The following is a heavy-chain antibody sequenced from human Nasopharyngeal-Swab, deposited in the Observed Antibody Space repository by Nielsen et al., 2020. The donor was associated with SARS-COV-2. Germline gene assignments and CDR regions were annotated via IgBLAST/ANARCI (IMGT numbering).Heavy chain of an antibody. J-gene: IGHJ4*02. CDR3: AMTSGILRPLAY. CDR2: IHHSGRT. D-gene: IGHD1-26*01. Sequence: SETLSLTCAVSGDSISSDYWWSWVRQPPGKGLEWIGEIHHSGRTNYNPSLKSRVSISVDTSKNQFSLKLTSVTAADTAVYYCAMTSGILRPLAYWGQGTLVTVSS. V-gene: IGHV4-4*02. CDR1: GDSISSDYW.